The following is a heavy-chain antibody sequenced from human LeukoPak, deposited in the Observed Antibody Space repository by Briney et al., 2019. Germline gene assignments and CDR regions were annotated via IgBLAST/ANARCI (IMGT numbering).Heavy chain of an antibody. CDR2: FKSRDDRGTI. CDR1: GLTFKNYA. J-gene: IGHJ5*02. V-gene: IGHV3-15*01. D-gene: IGHD5-24*01. Sequence: GGSLRLSCAASGLTFKNYAMSWVRQGPGKGLEWVARFKSRDDRGTIDYGTPVRGRFIISRDDSRGMLYLQMNRLKIEDTGVYYCTTGGIKFDRWGQGTLVTVSS. CDR3: TTGGIKFDR.